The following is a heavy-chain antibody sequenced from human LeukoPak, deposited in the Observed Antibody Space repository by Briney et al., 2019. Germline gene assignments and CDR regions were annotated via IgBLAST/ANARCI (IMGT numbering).Heavy chain of an antibody. CDR1: GFTFGDYA. J-gene: IGHJ3*02. V-gene: IGHV3-49*03. CDR2: IRSKAYGGTT. Sequence: GGSLRLSCTASGFTFGDYAMSWFRQAPGKGLEWVGFIRSKAYGGTTEYAASVKGRFTISRDDSKSIAYLQMNSLKTEDTAVYYCTRADIVGGSAFDIWGQGTMVTVPS. CDR3: TRADIVGGSAFDI. D-gene: IGHD1-26*01.